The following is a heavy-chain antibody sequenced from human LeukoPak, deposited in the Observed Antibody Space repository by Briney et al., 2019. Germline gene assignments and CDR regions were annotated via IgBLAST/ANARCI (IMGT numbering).Heavy chain of an antibody. Sequence: ASVKVSCKASGYTFTGYYMHWVRQAPGQGLEWMGWINPNSGGTNYAQKFQGRVTMTRDTSISTAYMELSSLRSEDTAVYYCAAEYSSSPHYCYYYMDVWGKGTTVTVSS. D-gene: IGHD6-6*01. CDR3: AAEYSSSPHYCYYYMDV. CDR2: INPNSGGT. J-gene: IGHJ6*03. V-gene: IGHV1-2*02. CDR1: GYTFTGYY.